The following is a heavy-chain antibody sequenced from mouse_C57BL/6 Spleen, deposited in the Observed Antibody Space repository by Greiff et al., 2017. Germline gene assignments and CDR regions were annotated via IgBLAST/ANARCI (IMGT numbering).Heavy chain of an antibody. Sequence: QVQLQQSGAELVKPGASVKLSCKASGYTFTSYWMHWVKQRPGQGLEWIGMIHPNSGSTNYNEKFKSKATLTVDKSSSTAYMQLSSLTSEDSAVYYCARYGDMNPYYFDYWGQGTTLTVSS. CDR3: ARYGDMNPYYFDY. CDR1: GYTFTSYW. J-gene: IGHJ2*01. D-gene: IGHD1-1*01. V-gene: IGHV1-64*01. CDR2: IHPNSGST.